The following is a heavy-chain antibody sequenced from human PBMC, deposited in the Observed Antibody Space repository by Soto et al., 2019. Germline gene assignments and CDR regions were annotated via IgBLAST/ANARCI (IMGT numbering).Heavy chain of an antibody. V-gene: IGHV3-33*01. J-gene: IGHJ4*02. CDR1: GFTFSSYG. CDR3: ARDPTRDPGSGSYYVASYYFDY. D-gene: IGHD3-10*01. Sequence: GGSLRLSCAASGFTFSSYGMHWVRQAPGKGLEWVAVIWYDGSNKYYADSVKGRFTISRDNSKNTLYLQMNSLRAEDTAVYYCARDPTRDPGSGSYYVASYYFDYWGQGTLVTVSS. CDR2: IWYDGSNK.